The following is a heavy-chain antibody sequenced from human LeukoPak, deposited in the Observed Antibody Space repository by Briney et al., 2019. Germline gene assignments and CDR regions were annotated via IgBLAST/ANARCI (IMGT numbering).Heavy chain of an antibody. V-gene: IGHV1-2*02. CDR3: GTLLSNGPFDY. CDR1: GYTFTGYY. Sequence: GASVKVSCKASGYTFTGYYMHWARQAPGQGLEWMGYIYPNTGATKYAQKFQGRVTMTRDTSISTAYMELSGLRSDDTAVYYCGTLLSNGPFDYWGQGSLVTVSS. CDR2: IYPNTGAT. J-gene: IGHJ4*02.